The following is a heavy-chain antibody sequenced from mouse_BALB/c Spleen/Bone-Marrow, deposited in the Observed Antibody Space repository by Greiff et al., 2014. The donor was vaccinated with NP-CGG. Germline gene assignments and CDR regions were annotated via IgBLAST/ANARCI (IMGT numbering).Heavy chain of an antibody. J-gene: IGHJ4*01. Sequence: DVMLVESGGGLVKPGGSLKLSCAASGFTFSDYYMYWVRQTPEKRLEWVATISDGGSYTYYPDSVKGRFTISRDIAKNNLYLQMSSLKSEDTAMYYCARDRGAQGNAMDYWGQGTSVTVSS. V-gene: IGHV5-4*02. CDR2: ISDGGSYT. D-gene: IGHD3-1*01. CDR1: GFTFSDYY. CDR3: ARDRGAQGNAMDY.